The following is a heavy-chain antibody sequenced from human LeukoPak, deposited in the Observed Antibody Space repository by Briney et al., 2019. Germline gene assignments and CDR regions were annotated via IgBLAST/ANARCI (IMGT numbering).Heavy chain of an antibody. Sequence: SETLSLTCAVSGGSISSGGYSWSWIRQPPGKGLEWIGYIYHSGSTYYNPSLKSRVTISVDRSKNQFSLKLSSVTAADTAVHYCARRYCGGDCYAFDIWGQGTMVTVSS. CDR2: IYHSGST. CDR3: ARRYCGGDCYAFDI. CDR1: GGSISSGGYS. V-gene: IGHV4-30-2*01. D-gene: IGHD2-21*02. J-gene: IGHJ3*02.